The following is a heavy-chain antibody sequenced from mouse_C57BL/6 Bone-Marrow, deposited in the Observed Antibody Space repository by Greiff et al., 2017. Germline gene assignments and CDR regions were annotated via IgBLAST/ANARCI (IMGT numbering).Heavy chain of an antibody. CDR1: GYTFTSYG. J-gene: IGHJ3*01. D-gene: IGHD1-1*01. V-gene: IGHV1-58*01. Sequence: VQLKESGAELVRPGSSVKMSCKTSGYTFTSYGINWVKQRPGQGLEWIGYIYIGNGYTEYNEKFKGKATLTSDTSSSTAYMQLSSLTSEDSAIYFCARDYYGSSAWFAYWGQGTLVTVSA. CDR2: IYIGNGYT. CDR3: ARDYYGSSAWFAY.